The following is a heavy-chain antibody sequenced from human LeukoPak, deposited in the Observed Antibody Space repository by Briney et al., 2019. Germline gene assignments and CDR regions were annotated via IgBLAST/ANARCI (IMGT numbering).Heavy chain of an antibody. CDR1: GGSISSSSYY. J-gene: IGHJ3*02. Sequence: PSETLSLTCTVSGGSISSSSYYWGWIRQPPGKGLEWIGSIYYSGSTYYNPSLKSRVTISVDTSKNQFSLKLSSVTAADTAVYYCASPLGSGSGSYYQGPGAFDIWGQGTMVTVSS. CDR3: ASPLGSGSGSYYQGPGAFDI. V-gene: IGHV4-39*01. D-gene: IGHD3-10*01. CDR2: IYYSGST.